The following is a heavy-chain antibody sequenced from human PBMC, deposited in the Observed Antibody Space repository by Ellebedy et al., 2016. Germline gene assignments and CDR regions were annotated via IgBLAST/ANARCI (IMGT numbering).Heavy chain of an antibody. CDR1: GGSIIRYY. J-gene: IGHJ4*02. CDR2: IYYTWTT. CDR3: ARIGGVSFGERPIDY. Sequence: SETLSLTCIVSGGSIIRYYWSWIRQLPGRGLEWIGNIYYTWTTNYNPSLQSRVTISLATSKNQFSLRFTSVTAADTAVYYCARIGGVSFGERPIDYWGQGTLVTVSS. D-gene: IGHD3-10*01. V-gene: IGHV4-59*01.